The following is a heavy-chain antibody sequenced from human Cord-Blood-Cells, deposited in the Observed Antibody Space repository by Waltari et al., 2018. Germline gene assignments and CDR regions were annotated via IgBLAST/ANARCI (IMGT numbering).Heavy chain of an antibody. CDR1: GGSFSGSS. V-gene: IGHV4-34*01. CDR2: INHSGST. D-gene: IGHD1-26*01. Sequence: QVQIKQWGAGQLKPSETLSLTGAVYGGSFSGSSWSWMRQPPWKGLEWIGEINHSGSTNYNPSLKSRVTISVDTSKNQFSLKLSSVTAADTAVYYCARTVYSGSSFDYWGQGTLVTVSS. CDR3: ARTVYSGSSFDY. J-gene: IGHJ4*02.